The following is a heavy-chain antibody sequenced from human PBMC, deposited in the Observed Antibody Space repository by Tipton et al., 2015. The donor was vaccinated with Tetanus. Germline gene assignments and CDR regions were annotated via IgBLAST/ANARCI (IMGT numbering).Heavy chain of an antibody. D-gene: IGHD2-2*01. J-gene: IGHJ4*02. V-gene: IGHV4-39*01. CDR1: GGSISSSSYY. Sequence: TLSLTCTVSGGSISSSSYYWGWIRRPPGKGLEWIGSIYYSGSTYYNPSLRSRVTISVDTSKNQFSLGLSSVTAADTAVYYCAGGYCSSTGCYQFDHWGQGTLVTVSS. CDR2: IYYSGST. CDR3: AGGYCSSTGCYQFDH.